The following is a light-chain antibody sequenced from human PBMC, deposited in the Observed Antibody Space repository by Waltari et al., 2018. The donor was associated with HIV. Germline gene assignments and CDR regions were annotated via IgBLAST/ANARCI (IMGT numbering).Light chain of an antibody. J-gene: IGLJ3*02. CDR2: RNE. V-gene: IGLV1-47*01. Sequence: QSVLTQPPSASRSPGQRVLISCSGTNSHLGNNSFSWFPQVPGGAPKLVIYRNEQRPSGVPERFSAAKSGSSASLAITGLQLDDEAVYFCASWDDKLSHWVFGGGTRLAV. CDR1: NSHLGNNS. CDR3: ASWDDKLSHWV.